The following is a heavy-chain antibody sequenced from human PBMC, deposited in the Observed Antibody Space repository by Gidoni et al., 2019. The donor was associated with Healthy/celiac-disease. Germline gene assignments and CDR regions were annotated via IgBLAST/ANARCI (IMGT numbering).Heavy chain of an antibody. V-gene: IGHV4-4*02. CDR1: GGSISSSTW. CDR3: AGDYGDSKGE. Sequence: QVQLQESCPVLVKPSVSLSLTCPVSGGSISSSTWWSWVRHPPGKGMEWIGAVYHSGSTNYNPSIKSRVNISVDKYKKQFSLKLGSVTAEDTAVYYCAGDYGDSKGEWGQGTLVTVSS. D-gene: IGHD4-17*01. J-gene: IGHJ4*02. CDR2: VYHSGST.